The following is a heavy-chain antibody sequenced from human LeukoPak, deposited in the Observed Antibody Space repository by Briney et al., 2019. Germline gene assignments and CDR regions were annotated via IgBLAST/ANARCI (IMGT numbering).Heavy chain of an antibody. D-gene: IGHD3-22*01. J-gene: IGHJ4*02. Sequence: ASVKVSCKASGYTFTSYGIIWVRQAPGQGLEWMGWISAYNGNTNYAQKLQGRVTMTTDTSTSTAYMELRSLRSDDTAVYYCARDRGASQNYYYDSAYFDYWGQGTLVTVSS. CDR2: ISAYNGNT. CDR1: GYTFTSYG. V-gene: IGHV1-18*01. CDR3: ARDRGASQNYYYDSAYFDY.